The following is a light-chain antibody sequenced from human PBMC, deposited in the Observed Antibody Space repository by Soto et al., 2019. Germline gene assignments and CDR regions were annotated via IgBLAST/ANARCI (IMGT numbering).Light chain of an antibody. J-gene: IGLJ3*02. CDR1: SSDVGSYNL. CDR3: CSYAGDSTWV. V-gene: IGLV2-23*01. Sequence: QLVLTQPASVSGSPGQSITISCTGTSSDVGSYNLVSWYQQNPGKAPKLMIYEGTKRPSGVSNRFSGSQSGNTASLTISGLQADDEADYYCCSYAGDSTWVFGGGTKLTVL. CDR2: EGT.